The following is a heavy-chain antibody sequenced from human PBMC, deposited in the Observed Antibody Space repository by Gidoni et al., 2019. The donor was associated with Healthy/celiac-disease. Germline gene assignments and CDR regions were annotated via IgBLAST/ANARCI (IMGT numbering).Heavy chain of an antibody. CDR1: GFTFSSYA. CDR2: RSYDGSNK. V-gene: IGHV3-30-3*01. J-gene: IGHJ3*02. Sequence: QVQLVESGGGVVQPGRSLRLSCAASGFTFSSYAMHWVRQAPGKGLEWVAVRSYDGSNKYYADSVKGRFTISRDNSKNTLYLQMNSLRAEDTAVYYCARDPSATGAFDIWGQGTMVTVSS. D-gene: IGHD3-10*01. CDR3: ARDPSATGAFDI.